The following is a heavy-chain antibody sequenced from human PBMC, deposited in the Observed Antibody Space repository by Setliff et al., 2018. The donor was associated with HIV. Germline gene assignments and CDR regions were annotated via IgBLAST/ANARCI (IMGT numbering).Heavy chain of an antibody. Sequence: PSETLSLTCAVYGGSFSGYYWSWIRQPPGKGLEWIGEINDNGSTNYNPSLKSRVTISVDTSKNKFSLKLSSVTAADTAMYYCLPGAGVASTYYHDWGQGTQVTVSS. CDR2: INDNGST. V-gene: IGHV4-34*01. D-gene: IGHD3-3*01. CDR3: LPGAGVASTYYHD. J-gene: IGHJ4*01. CDR1: GGSFSGYY.